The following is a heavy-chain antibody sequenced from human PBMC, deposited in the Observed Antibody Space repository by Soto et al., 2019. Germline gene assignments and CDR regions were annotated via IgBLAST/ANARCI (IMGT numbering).Heavy chain of an antibody. CDR1: GASINNNDYY. CDR3: ARMSYFYDKWYFDL. D-gene: IGHD3-22*01. J-gene: IGHJ2*01. CDR2: VYYSGTT. Sequence: SETLSLTCTVSGASINNNDYYWSWIRQTPGRGLEWIGYVYYSGTTDYIPSLKSRLSMSIDKSQNQFTLKLNSVTAADTATYYCARMSYFYDKWYFDLWGRGTLVTVSS. V-gene: IGHV4-30-4*01.